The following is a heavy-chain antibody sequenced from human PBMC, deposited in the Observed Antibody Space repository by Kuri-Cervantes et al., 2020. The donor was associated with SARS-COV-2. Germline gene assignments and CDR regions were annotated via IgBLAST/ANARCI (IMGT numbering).Heavy chain of an antibody. CDR2: VRSDGSNK. V-gene: IGHV3-30*02. CDR3: AKDDGGSFGLFDN. D-gene: IGHD1-26*01. J-gene: IGHJ4*02. Sequence: GGSLRLSCAASGFIFSSYGMHWVRQAPGKGLEWVAFVRSDGSNKHYTDSVKGRFTISRDNSKNTLYLQMNSLRPEDTALYYCAKDDGGSFGLFDNWGQGILVTVSS. CDR1: GFIFSSYG.